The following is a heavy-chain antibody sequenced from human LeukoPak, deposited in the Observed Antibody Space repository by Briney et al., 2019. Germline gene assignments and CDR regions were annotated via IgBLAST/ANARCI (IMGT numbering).Heavy chain of an antibody. V-gene: IGHV4-30-4*08. CDR2: IYYSGST. D-gene: IGHD6-6*01. CDR3: ARGSGQSIAALPPFDY. Sequence: SETLSLTCTVSGGSISSGDYYWSWIRQPPGKGLEWIGYIYYSGSTYYNPSLKSRVTISVDTSKNQFSLKLSSVTAADTAVYYCARGSGQSIAALPPFDYWGQGTLVTVSS. CDR1: GGSISSGDYY. J-gene: IGHJ4*02.